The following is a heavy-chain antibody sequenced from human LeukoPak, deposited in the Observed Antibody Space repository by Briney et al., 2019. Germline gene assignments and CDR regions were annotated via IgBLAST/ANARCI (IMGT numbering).Heavy chain of an antibody. D-gene: IGHD2-21*01. V-gene: IGHV3-74*01. CDR2: INSDGRST. CDR1: GFTFSSYW. J-gene: IGHJ4*02. Sequence: PGGSLRLSCAASGFTFSSYWMHWVRQAPGKGLVWVSRINSDGRSTSYADSAKGRFTISRDNAENTLYLQMNSLRAEDTAVYYCVRDVWGDRDSYFDYWGQGTLVTVSS. CDR3: VRDVWGDRDSYFDY.